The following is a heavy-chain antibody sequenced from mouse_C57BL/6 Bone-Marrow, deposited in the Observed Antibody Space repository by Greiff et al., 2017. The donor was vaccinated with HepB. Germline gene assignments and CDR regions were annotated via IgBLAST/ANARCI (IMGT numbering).Heavy chain of an antibody. CDR2: ISDGGSYT. CDR1: GFTFSSYA. J-gene: IGHJ3*01. Sequence: DVHLVESGGGLVKPGGSLKLSCAASGFTFSSYAMSWVRQTPEKRLEWVATISDGGSYTYYPDNVKGRFTISRDNAKNNLYLQMSHLKSEDTAMYYCARDVNWEGFAYWGQGTLVTVSA. V-gene: IGHV5-4*01. D-gene: IGHD4-1*01. CDR3: ARDVNWEGFAY.